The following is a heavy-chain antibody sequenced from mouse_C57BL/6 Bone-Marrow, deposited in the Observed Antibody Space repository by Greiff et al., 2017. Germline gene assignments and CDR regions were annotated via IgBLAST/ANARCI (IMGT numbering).Heavy chain of an antibody. CDR3: ARGKTPSY. J-gene: IGHJ4*01. CDR2: ISYDGSN. CDR1: GYSITSGYY. D-gene: IGHD6-1*01. Sequence: EVHLVESGPGLVKPSQSLSLTCSVTGYSITSGYYWNWVRQFPGNKLEWMGYISYDGSNNYNPSLKNRISITRDTSKNQFFLKLNSVTTEDTATYYCARGKTPSYWGQGTSVTVSS. V-gene: IGHV3-6*01.